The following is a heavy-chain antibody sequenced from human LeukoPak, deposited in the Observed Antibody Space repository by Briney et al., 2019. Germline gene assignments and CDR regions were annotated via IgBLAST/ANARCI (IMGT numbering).Heavy chain of an antibody. CDR1: GGSISSYY. CDR2: IYYSGST. J-gene: IGHJ6*02. Sequence: SETLSLTCTVSGGSISSYYWSWIRQPPGKGLEWIGYIYYSGSTNYNPSLKSRVTISVDTSKNQFSLKLSSVTAADTAVYYCARQVSLYGGYYYGMDVWGQGTTVTVSS. V-gene: IGHV4-59*08. D-gene: IGHD3-16*01. CDR3: ARQVSLYGGYYYGMDV.